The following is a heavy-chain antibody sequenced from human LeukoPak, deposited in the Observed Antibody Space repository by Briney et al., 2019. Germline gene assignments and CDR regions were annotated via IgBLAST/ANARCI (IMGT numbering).Heavy chain of an antibody. Sequence: PSETLSPTCTVSGGSISSYYWSWIRQPPGKGLEWIGYIYYSGSTNYNPSLKSRVTISVDTSKNQFSLKLSSVTAADTAVYYCARGLFDWSTNWFDAWGQGTLVTVSS. V-gene: IGHV4-59*01. CDR2: IYYSGST. CDR1: GGSISSYY. J-gene: IGHJ5*02. D-gene: IGHD3-9*01. CDR3: ARGLFDWSTNWFDA.